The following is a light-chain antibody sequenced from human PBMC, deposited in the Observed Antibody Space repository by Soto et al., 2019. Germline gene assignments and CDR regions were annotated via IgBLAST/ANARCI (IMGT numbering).Light chain of an antibody. Sequence: DIQMTQSPSSVSASVGGRVTITCRASQDVSRWLAWYQQKPGKAPQLLIYAAASLQTGVTSRFRGGGSGTEFTLTISSLQPEDSATDYCEQANSFPRLSFGGGTKVEI. CDR3: EQANSFPRLS. CDR2: AAA. CDR1: QDVSRW. V-gene: IGKV1-12*01. J-gene: IGKJ4*01.